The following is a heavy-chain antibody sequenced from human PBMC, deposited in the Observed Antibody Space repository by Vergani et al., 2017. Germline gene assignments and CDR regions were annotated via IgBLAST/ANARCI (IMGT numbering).Heavy chain of an antibody. CDR2: IYSGGST. Sequence: EVQLVETGGGFIQPGGSLRLSCAASGFTVSSNYMSWVRQAPGKGLEWVSVIYSGGSTYYADSVKGRFTISRYNSKNTLYLQMNSLRAEDTAVYYCARVGYDFWFDYWGQGTLVTVSS. CDR3: ARVGYDFWFDY. V-gene: IGHV3-53*02. D-gene: IGHD3-3*01. J-gene: IGHJ4*02. CDR1: GFTVSSNY.